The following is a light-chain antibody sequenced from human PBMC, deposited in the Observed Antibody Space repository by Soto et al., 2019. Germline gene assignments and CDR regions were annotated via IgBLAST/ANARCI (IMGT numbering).Light chain of an antibody. J-gene: IGLJ2*01. Sequence: QAVVTQEPSLPVSPGGTVTLTGGSSTGAVTSGHYPYWFQQKPGQAPRTLIYDTSNKHSWTPARFSGSLLGGKAALTLSGAQPEDEAEYYCLLSYSGARPVVFGGGTKLTVL. CDR3: LLSYSGARPVV. CDR1: TGAVTSGHY. CDR2: DTS. V-gene: IGLV7-46*01.